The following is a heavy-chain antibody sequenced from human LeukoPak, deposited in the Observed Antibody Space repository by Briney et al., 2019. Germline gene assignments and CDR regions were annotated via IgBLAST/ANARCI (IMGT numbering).Heavy chain of an antibody. V-gene: IGHV4-59*01. CDR1: GGSISSFY. D-gene: IGHD6-13*01. J-gene: IGHJ6*03. CDR3: ARTTEAHSWRTRYYDYYMDV. CDR2: IYYTGST. Sequence: PSETLSLTCTVSGGSISSFYWSWIRQPPGKGLEWIGYIYYTGSTNYNSSLKSRVTISVDTSKNQFSLKLSSVTAADTAVYYCARTTEAHSWRTRYYDYYMDVWGKGTTVTVSS.